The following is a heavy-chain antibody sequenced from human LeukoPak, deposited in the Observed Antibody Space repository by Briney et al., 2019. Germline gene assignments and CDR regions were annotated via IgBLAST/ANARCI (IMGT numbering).Heavy chain of an antibody. CDR2: ISYDGSNK. CDR1: GFTFSSYA. Sequence: GGSLRLSCAASGFTFSSYAMHWVCQAPGKGLEWVAVISYDGSNKYYADSVKGRFTISRDNSKNALYLQMNSLRAEDTAVYYCARGAVAGTWPGAFDIWGQGTMVTVSS. V-gene: IGHV3-30-3*01. D-gene: IGHD6-19*01. CDR3: ARGAVAGTWPGAFDI. J-gene: IGHJ3*02.